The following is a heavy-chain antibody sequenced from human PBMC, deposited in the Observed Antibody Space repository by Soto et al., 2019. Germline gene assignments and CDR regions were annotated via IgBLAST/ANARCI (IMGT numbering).Heavy chain of an antibody. CDR1: GGTFSSYA. CDR3: ARGAARPSYYYYGMDV. J-gene: IGHJ6*02. CDR2: IIPIFGTA. D-gene: IGHD6-6*01. V-gene: IGHV1-69*06. Sequence: GASVKVSCKASGGTFSSYAISWVRQAPGQGLEWMGGIIPIFGTANYAQKFQGRVTITADKSTSTAYMELSSLRSEDTAVYYCARGAARPSYYYYGMDVWGQGTTVTVSS.